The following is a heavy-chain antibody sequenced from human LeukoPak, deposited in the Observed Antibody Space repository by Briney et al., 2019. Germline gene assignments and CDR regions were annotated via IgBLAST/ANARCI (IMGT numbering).Heavy chain of an antibody. CDR3: ARLKGRYFDWLRKYYYYYYMDV. CDR1: GGSFSGYY. J-gene: IGHJ6*03. D-gene: IGHD3-9*01. Sequence: SETLSLTCAVYGGSFSGYYWSWIRQPPGKGLECRGEINHSGSTNYNPSLKSRVTISVGTSKNQFSLKLSSVTAADTDVYYCARLKGRYFDWLRKYYYYYYMDVWGKGTTVTISS. CDR2: INHSGST. V-gene: IGHV4-34*01.